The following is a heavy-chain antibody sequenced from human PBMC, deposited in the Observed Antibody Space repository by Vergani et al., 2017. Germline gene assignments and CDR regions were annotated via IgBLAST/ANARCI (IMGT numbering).Heavy chain of an antibody. CDR2: IITIFGTA. CDR1: GGTFSSYA. D-gene: IGHD5-24*01. V-gene: IGHV1-69*01. Sequence: QVQLVQSGAEVKKPGSSVKVSCKASGGTFSSYAISWVRQAPGQGLEWMGGIITIFGTANYAQEFQGRVTITADESTSTAYMELSSLRSEDTAVYYCAGKRRDGYNLRGYFDYWGQGTLVTVSS. J-gene: IGHJ4*02. CDR3: AGKRRDGYNLRGYFDY.